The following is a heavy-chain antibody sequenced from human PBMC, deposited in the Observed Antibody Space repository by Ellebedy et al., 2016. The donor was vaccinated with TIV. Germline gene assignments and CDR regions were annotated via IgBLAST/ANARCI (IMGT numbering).Heavy chain of an antibody. CDR2: IYYSGST. V-gene: IGHV4-31*03. D-gene: IGHD3-22*01. J-gene: IGHJ4*02. CDR1: GGSISSGGYY. Sequence: MPSETLSLTCTVSGGSISSGGYYWSWIRQHPGKGLEWIGYIYYSGSTYYNPSLKSRVTISVDTSKNQFSLKLSSVTAADTAVYYCARAYYDSSGYYYEAYFDYWGQGTLVTVSS. CDR3: ARAYYDSSGYYYEAYFDY.